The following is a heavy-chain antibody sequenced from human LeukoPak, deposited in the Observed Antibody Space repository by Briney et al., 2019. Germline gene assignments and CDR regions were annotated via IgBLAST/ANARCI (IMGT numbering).Heavy chain of an antibody. CDR3: AGGEYYDSSRVDY. J-gene: IGHJ4*02. Sequence: PGGSLRLSCAASGFTFSNYAMHWVRQAPGKGLEWVAVISYDGSKKYFADSVKDRFTISRDNSKNTVYLQMNSLRTEDTAVYYCAGGEYYDSSRVDYWGQGTLVTVSS. D-gene: IGHD3-22*01. CDR1: GFTFSNYA. V-gene: IGHV3-30*04. CDR2: ISYDGSKK.